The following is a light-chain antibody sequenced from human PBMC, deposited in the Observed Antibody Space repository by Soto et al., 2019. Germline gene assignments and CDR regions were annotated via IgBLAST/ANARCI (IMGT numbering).Light chain of an antibody. CDR3: TSYTSSTSLYV. V-gene: IGLV2-14*03. J-gene: IGLJ1*01. CDR2: DVS. Sequence: QSVLTQPASVSGSPGQSITISCTGTSSDVGGYNYVSWYQQHPGKAPKLVLYDVSNRPSGVSSRFSGSKSGNTASLTISGLQAEDEADYFCTSYTSSTSLYVFGTGTKVTVL. CDR1: SSDVGGYNY.